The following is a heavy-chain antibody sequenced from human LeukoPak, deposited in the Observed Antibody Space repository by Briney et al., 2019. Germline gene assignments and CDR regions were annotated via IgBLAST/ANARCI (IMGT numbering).Heavy chain of an antibody. CDR3: ARGPRITIFGVVMANDAFDI. V-gene: IGHV1-2*02. D-gene: IGHD3-3*01. CDR2: INPNSGGT. CDR1: GYTFTGYY. J-gene: IGHJ3*02. Sequence: ASVKVSCKASGYTFTGYYMHWVRQAPGQGLEWMGWINPNSGGTNYAQKFQGRVTMTRDTSISTAYMELSRLRSDDTVVYYCARGPRITIFGVVMANDAFDIWGQRTMVTVSS.